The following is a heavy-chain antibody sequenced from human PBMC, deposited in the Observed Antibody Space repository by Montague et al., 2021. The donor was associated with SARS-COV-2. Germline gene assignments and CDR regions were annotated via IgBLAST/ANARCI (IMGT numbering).Heavy chain of an antibody. V-gene: IGHV4-34*01. J-gene: IGHJ5*02. CDR1: GGYFSNHY. CDR3: ARGLKYADSNWFDP. CDR2: MNDGGST. Sequence: SETLSLTCGYYGGYFSNHYWSWIRQPPGKGLEWIAEMNDGGSTNYNPSLKSRVIIALDTSKNKFSLKLSSVTAADTAVYYCARGLKYADSNWFDPWGQGALVTVSS. D-gene: IGHD2-2*01.